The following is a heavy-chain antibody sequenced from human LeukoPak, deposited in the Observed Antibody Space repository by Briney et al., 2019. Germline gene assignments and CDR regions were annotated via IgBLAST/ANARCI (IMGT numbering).Heavy chain of an antibody. CDR3: ARSGGPVGSGSEFDY. J-gene: IGHJ4*02. D-gene: IGHD3-10*01. Sequence: SETLSLTCTVSGGSISSYYWSWIRQPPGKGLEWIGYICYSGSTNYNPSLKSRVTISVDTSKNQFSLKLSSVTAADTAVYYCARSGGPVGSGSEFDYWGQGTLVTVSS. CDR2: ICYSGST. CDR1: GGSISSYY. V-gene: IGHV4-59*01.